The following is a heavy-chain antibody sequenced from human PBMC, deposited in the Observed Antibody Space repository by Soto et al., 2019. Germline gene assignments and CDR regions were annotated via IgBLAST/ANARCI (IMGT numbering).Heavy chain of an antibody. Sequence: PSQTLSLTCAISGDSVSSSSAAWSWIRQSPSRGLEWLGRTYYRSKWYNQYALSVKIRITINPDTSKNQFSLQLNSVTPEDTAVYYCARWEHEHGKMDVWGRGTTVTVSS. D-gene: IGHD1-26*01. CDR1: GDSVSSSSAA. J-gene: IGHJ6*02. CDR3: ARWEHEHGKMDV. CDR2: TYYRSKWYN. V-gene: IGHV6-1*01.